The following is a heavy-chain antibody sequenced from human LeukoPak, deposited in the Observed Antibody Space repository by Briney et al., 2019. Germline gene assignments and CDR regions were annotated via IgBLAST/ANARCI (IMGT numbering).Heavy chain of an antibody. CDR3: AKLSMITFGGVIVSLFDY. Sequence: QPGGSLRLSCAASGFTFSSYAMSWVRQAPGKGLEWVSAISGSGGSTYYADSVKGRFTISRDNSKNTLYLQMNSLRAEDTAVYYCAKLSMITFGGVIVSLFDYWGQGTLVTVSS. D-gene: IGHD3-16*02. CDR2: ISGSGGST. J-gene: IGHJ4*02. V-gene: IGHV3-23*01. CDR1: GFTFSSYA.